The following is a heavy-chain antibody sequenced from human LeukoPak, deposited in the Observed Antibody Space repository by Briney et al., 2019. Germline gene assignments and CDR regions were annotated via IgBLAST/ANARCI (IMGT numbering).Heavy chain of an antibody. CDR2: ISSSGSTI. CDR3: ARVSPNTVTTLH. J-gene: IGHJ4*02. D-gene: IGHD4-17*01. Sequence: GGSLRLSCAASGFSFSSYGMNWVRQAPGKGLEWVSYISSSGSTIYYADSVKGRFTISRDNAKNSLYLQMNSLRAEDTAVYYCARVSPNTVTTLHWGQGTLVTVSS. V-gene: IGHV3-48*03. CDR1: GFSFSSYG.